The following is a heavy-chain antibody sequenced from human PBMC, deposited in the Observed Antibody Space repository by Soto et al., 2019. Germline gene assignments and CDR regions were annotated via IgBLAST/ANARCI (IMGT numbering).Heavy chain of an antibody. CDR1: VYSFTSYW. J-gene: IGHJ6*02. Sequence: GESLKISCKGSVYSFTSYWIVWVLPIPVKGLDWVGIIYPGDSDTRYSPSFQGQITISADKSISTAYLQWSSLKASDTAMYYCARRESRYCSGGSCYSVYYYGMEVWGQGTTVTVSS. CDR2: IYPGDSDT. D-gene: IGHD2-15*01. CDR3: ARRESRYCSGGSCYSVYYYGMEV. V-gene: IGHV5-51*01.